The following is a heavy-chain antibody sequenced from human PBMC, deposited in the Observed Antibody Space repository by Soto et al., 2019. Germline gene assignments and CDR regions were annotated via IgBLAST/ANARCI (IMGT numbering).Heavy chain of an antibody. CDR1: GGTFSNYA. D-gene: IGHD2-2*01. J-gene: IGHJ3*02. V-gene: IGHV1-69*01. CDR3: AHFSVGGPARSGAFDI. Sequence: QVQLVQSGAEVKKPGSSVKVSCKASGGTFSNYAINWVRQAPGQGLEWMGGIIPMFGTANYAQNYQARVTITADESTSTAHMELSSLRSEHTAVYFCAHFSVGGPARSGAFDIWGQGTMVTVSS. CDR2: IIPMFGTA.